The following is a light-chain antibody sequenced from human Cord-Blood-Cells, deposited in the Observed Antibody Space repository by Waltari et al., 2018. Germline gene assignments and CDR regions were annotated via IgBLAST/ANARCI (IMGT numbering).Light chain of an antibody. Sequence: QSALTQPASVSGSPGQSITISCTGTSSAVGSYNLVSWYQQHPGKAPKLMIYEGSKRTSGVSNRFSGSKSGKTASVTISGRQAEGEADYYCCSYAGSSTWVVGGGTKLTVL. V-gene: IGLV2-23*01. CDR2: EGS. CDR1: SSAVGSYNL. CDR3: CSYAGSSTWV. J-gene: IGLJ3*02.